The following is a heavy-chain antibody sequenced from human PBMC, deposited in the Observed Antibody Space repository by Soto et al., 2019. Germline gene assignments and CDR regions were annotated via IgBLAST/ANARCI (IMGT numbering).Heavy chain of an antibody. V-gene: IGHV3-30*18. Sequence: GGSLRLSCEASGFTFSTYGMHWVRQAAGKGLEWVAVISHDGTINYYADSVKGRFTISRDNSKNTLYLQMNSVRAEDTAVYYCAKDPHGGDGYNLRVFFDYWGQGTLVTVSS. CDR3: AKDPHGGDGYNLRVFFDY. J-gene: IGHJ4*02. CDR1: GFTFSTYG. D-gene: IGHD5-12*01. CDR2: ISHDGTIN.